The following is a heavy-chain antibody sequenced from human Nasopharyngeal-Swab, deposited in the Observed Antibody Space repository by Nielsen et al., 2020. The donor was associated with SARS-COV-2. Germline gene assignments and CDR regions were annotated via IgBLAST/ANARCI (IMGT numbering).Heavy chain of an antibody. D-gene: IGHD5-18*01. CDR3: ARHQVGYSYGSYYYMDV. V-gene: IGHV5-51*01. CDR2: IYPGDSDT. Sequence: KVSCKGSGYSFTSYWIGWVRQMPGKGLEWMGIIYPGDSDTRYSPSFQGQVTISADKSISTAYLQWSSLKASDTAMYYCARHQVGYSYGSYYYMDVWGKGTTVTVSS. CDR1: GYSFTSYW. J-gene: IGHJ6*03.